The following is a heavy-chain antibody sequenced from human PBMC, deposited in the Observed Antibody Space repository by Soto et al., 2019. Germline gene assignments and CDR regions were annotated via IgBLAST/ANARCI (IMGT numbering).Heavy chain of an antibody. CDR3: TIHNADY. CDR2: IRSKPNNYAT. V-gene: IGHV3-73*02. D-gene: IGHD2-8*01. Sequence: EVQLVESGGGLVQPGGSLKLSCAASGFTFSDSAVHWVRQASGKGLEWIGRIRSKPNNYATAYAASVTGRFIISRDDSKNTAYLQMNSMETEDTAVYYCTIHNADYLGLGTLVTVSS. CDR1: GFTFSDSA. J-gene: IGHJ4*02.